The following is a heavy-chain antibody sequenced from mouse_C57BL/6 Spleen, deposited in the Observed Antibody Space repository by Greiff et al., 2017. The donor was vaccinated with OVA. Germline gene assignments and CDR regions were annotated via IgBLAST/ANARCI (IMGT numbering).Heavy chain of an antibody. CDR2: IHPNSGST. V-gene: IGHV1-64*01. Sequence: QVQLQQSGAELVKPGASVKLSCKASGYTFTSYWMHWVKQRPGQGLEWIGMIHPNSGSTNYNEKFKSKATLTVDKSSSTAYMQLSSLTSEDSAVYYCARADGYSYYFDYWGQGTTRTVSS. J-gene: IGHJ2*01. CDR1: GYTFTSYW. D-gene: IGHD2-3*01. CDR3: ARADGYSYYFDY.